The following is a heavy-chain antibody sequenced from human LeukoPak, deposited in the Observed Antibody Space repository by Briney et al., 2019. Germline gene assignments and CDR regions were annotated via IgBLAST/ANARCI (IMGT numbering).Heavy chain of an antibody. D-gene: IGHD5-18*01. V-gene: IGHV5-51*01. J-gene: IGHJ4*02. CDR3: ARQEDRAYSKGYWFDF. CDR2: IFPGHSEH. Sequence: GESLRISCKGSGYSFTNQWIGWVRQMPGKGLEWMGIIFPGHSEHTGRTSHPGQFTISADKSINTAFLQWTSLKPSKTAMYYCARQEDRAYSKGYWFDFWGQGTLVTVSS. CDR1: GYSFTNQW.